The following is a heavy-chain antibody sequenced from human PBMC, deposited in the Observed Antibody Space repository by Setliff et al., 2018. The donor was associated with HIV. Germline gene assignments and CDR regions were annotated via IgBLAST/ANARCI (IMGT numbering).Heavy chain of an antibody. Sequence: SETLSLTCTVSGDSISSGSYYLTWIRQSAGKGLEWIGHISTSGSTDYNPSLKSRVTISVDTSKNQFSLKLSSVTAADPAEYYCARHDSGGYYSLDYWGQGTLVTVSS. D-gene: IGHD3-22*01. CDR3: ARHDSGGYYSLDY. J-gene: IGHJ4*02. V-gene: IGHV4-61*09. CDR1: GDSISSGSYY. CDR2: ISTSGST.